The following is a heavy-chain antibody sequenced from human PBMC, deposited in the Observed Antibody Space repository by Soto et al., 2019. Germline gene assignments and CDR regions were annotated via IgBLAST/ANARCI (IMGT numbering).Heavy chain of an antibody. J-gene: IGHJ4*02. CDR1: GFTFSSYY. CDR3: ARGFYGDPPALDY. V-gene: IGHV3-74*01. D-gene: IGHD4-17*01. CDR2: IKTDGSFS. Sequence: EVQLVESGGGLVQPGGSLRLSCAASGFTFSSYYMHWVRQAPGKGLVWISRIKTDGSFSSYADSVKGQFTISRDNARNTLFLQMNSLSDDDTAVYYCARGFYGDPPALDYWGQGTLVSVSS.